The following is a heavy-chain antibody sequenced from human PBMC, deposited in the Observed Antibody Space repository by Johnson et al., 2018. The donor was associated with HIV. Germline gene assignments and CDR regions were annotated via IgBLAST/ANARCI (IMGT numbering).Heavy chain of an antibody. V-gene: IGHV3-7*05. CDR3: ARGRDSIGDGGAFDI. Sequence: MQLVESGGVVVQPGGSLRLSCVVSEFIFSSYWMSWVRQAPGKGLEWVANINQDGSEKYYVDSTKGRFTISRDNAKNSLYLQMNSLRVEDTAVYYCARGRDSIGDGGAFDIWGQGTMVTVSS. CDR2: INQDGSEK. D-gene: IGHD3-16*01. CDR1: EFIFSSYW. J-gene: IGHJ3*02.